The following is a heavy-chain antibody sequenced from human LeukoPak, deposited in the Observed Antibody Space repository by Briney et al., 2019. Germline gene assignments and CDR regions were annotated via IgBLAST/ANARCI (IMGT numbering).Heavy chain of an antibody. CDR3: TTKRIAVAGTWFDP. Sequence: PGGSLRLSCAASGFTFSNAWMSWVRQAPGKGLEWVGRIKSKTDGGTTDYAAPVKGRFTISRDDSKNTLYLQMNSLKTEDTAVYYCTTKRIAVAGTWFDPWGQGTLVTVSS. CDR1: GFTFSNAW. J-gene: IGHJ5*02. V-gene: IGHV3-15*01. D-gene: IGHD6-19*01. CDR2: IKSKTDGGTT.